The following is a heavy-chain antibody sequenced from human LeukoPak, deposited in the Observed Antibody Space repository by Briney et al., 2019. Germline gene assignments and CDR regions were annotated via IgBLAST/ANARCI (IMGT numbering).Heavy chain of an antibody. CDR3: ARPLYYYDNSGSPDY. CDR1: GFTVSSNY. V-gene: IGHV3-53*01. D-gene: IGHD3-22*01. J-gene: IGHJ4*02. CDR2: IYSGGST. Sequence: GGSLRLSCAASGFTVSSNYMSWVRQAPGKGLEWVSVIYSGGSTYYADSVKGRFTISRDNSKNTLYLQMNSLRAEDTAVYYCARPLYYYDNSGSPDYWGQGTLVTVSS.